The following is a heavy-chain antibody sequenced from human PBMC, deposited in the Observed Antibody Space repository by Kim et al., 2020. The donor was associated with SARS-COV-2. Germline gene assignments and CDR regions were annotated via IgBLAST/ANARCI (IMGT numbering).Heavy chain of an antibody. Sequence: RFTISRDNAKNSLYLQMNSLRAEDTAVYYCARDDRYYDILTGYYPDAFDIWGQGTMVTVSS. D-gene: IGHD3-9*01. J-gene: IGHJ3*02. V-gene: IGHV3-11*06. CDR3: ARDDRYYDILTGYYPDAFDI.